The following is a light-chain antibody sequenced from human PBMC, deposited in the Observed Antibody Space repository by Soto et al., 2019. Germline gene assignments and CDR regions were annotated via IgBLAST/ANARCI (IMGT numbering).Light chain of an antibody. CDR2: DAS. J-gene: IGKJ4*01. V-gene: IGKV1-9*01. Sequence: DIPLTQSPSFLSASLGDRLTVTCRASQGIYNWVAWYQQKPGKAPRLLISDASTLQGGVPSRFSGSGSGTEFTLTISGLQSEDSASYYCQQTSEYPLTFGGGTKV. CDR3: QQTSEYPLT. CDR1: QGIYNW.